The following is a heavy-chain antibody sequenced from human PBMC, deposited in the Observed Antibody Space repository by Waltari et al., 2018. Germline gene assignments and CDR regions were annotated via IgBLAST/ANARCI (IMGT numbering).Heavy chain of an antibody. J-gene: IGHJ3*01. D-gene: IGHD6-6*01. Sequence: EGQLVESGGGLVKPGGSLRLSCAASGFTVTSTYMNWVRQAPGKGVEVFATIYSSATTFYADSVKGRFTISRDNSKNLLFLQMDDLRVNDTAVYYCARGGQIVRPRPLDLWGPGTLVTVSS. V-gene: IGHV3-66*01. CDR1: GFTVTSTY. CDR2: IYSSATT. CDR3: ARGGQIVRPRPLDL.